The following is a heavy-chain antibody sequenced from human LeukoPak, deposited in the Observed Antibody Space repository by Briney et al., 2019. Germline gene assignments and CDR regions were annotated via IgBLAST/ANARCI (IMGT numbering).Heavy chain of an antibody. CDR2: ISAYNGNT. J-gene: IGHJ5*02. D-gene: IGHD3-10*01. CDR3: ARDLIITMVRWAGWFDP. CDR1: GYTFTSYG. V-gene: IGHV1-18*01. Sequence: GASVKVSCKASGYTFTSYGISWVRQAPGQGLEWMGWISAYNGNTNYAQKLQGRVTMTTDTSTSTAYMELRSLRSDDTAVYYCARDLIITMVRWAGWFDPWDQGTLVTVSS.